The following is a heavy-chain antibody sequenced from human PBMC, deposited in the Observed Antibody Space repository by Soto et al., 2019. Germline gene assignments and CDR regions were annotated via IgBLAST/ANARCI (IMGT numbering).Heavy chain of an antibody. J-gene: IGHJ6*02. CDR3: ARLNGYCVSTGCHGYYGMDV. D-gene: IGHD2-2*03. Sequence: SETLSLTCTVSGGSISNYYWSWIRQPPGKGLEWIGYIHYSGSTNYSPSLKSRVTISVDTSKNQFSLRLSSVTAADTAVYYCARLNGYCVSTGCHGYYGMDVWGQGTTVTVSS. CDR1: GGSISNYY. V-gene: IGHV4-59*08. CDR2: IHYSGST.